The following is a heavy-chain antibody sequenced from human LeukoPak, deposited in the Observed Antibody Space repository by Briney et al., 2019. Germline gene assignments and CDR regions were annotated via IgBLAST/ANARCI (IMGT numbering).Heavy chain of an antibody. CDR3: AGYDHSNYLAY. CDR2: IHANGDT. J-gene: IGHJ4*02. V-gene: IGHV4-4*08. D-gene: IGHD4-11*01. CDR1: GVSISSNY. Sequence: PSETLSLTCTVSGVSISSNYWSWIRQPPGKGLEWNGLEWIGYIHANGDTNYNPSLNRRVTMSLDSSRRHLSLNPSTLIAADTAVYFCAGYDHSNYLAYWGQGILVTVSS.